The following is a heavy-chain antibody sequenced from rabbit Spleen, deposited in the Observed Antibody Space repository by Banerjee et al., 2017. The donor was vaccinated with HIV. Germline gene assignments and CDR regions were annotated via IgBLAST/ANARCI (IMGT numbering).Heavy chain of an antibody. V-gene: IGHV1S45*01. CDR2: IYGGSSGNT. D-gene: IGHD8-1*01. Sequence: QEQLVESGGGLVQPEGSLTLTCKASGFSFSRSYDMSWVRQAPGKGLEWIGCIYGGSSGNTYYASWAKGRFTISKTSSTVTLQMTSLTVADTATYFCARDTGSSFSSYGMDLWGPGTLVTVS. CDR1: GFSFSRSYD. J-gene: IGHJ6*01. CDR3: ARDTGSSFSSYGMDL.